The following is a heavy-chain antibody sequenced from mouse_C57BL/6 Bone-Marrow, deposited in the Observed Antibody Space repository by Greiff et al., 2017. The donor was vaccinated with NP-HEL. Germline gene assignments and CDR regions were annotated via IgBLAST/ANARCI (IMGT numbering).Heavy chain of an antibody. D-gene: IGHD2-12*01. Sequence: QVQLQQSGAELVKPGASVKLSCKASGYTFTSYWMHWVKQRPGQGLEWIGMIHPNSGSTNYNEKFKSKATLTVDKSSSTAYMQLSSLTSEDSAVYYCARYGIRHYFDYWGQGTTLTVSS. CDR1: GYTFTSYW. J-gene: IGHJ2*01. CDR2: IHPNSGST. V-gene: IGHV1-64*01. CDR3: ARYGIRHYFDY.